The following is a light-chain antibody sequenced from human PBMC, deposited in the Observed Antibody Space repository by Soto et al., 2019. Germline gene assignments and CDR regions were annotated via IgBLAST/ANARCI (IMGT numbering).Light chain of an antibody. CDR2: EVS. CDR1: SSDVGGYNY. CDR3: SSYTSSSTLVV. Sequence: QSALTQPASVSGSLGQSITISCTGTSSDVGGYNYVSWYQQHPGKAPKLMIYEVSNRPSGVSIRFSGSKSGNTASLTISGLQAEDEADYYCSSYTSSSTLVVFGGGTNLTVL. V-gene: IGLV2-14*01. J-gene: IGLJ2*01.